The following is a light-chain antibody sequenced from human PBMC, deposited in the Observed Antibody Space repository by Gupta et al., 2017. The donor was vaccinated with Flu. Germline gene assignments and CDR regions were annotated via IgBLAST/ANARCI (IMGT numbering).Light chain of an antibody. V-gene: IGKV4-1*01. CDR3: QQYESTQPIT. CDR1: QRGLYSHNNKNY. J-gene: IGKJ4*01. CDR2: WAS. Sequence: DIVMTQSPDSLAVSLGERATINCKSSQRGLYSHNNKNYLDWQQQKAGQPPKLLIYWASTREAGLSDCFSGSWYGRDLTLTSSIRQGEDVAVYYSQQYESTQPITFGRGTKVDIK.